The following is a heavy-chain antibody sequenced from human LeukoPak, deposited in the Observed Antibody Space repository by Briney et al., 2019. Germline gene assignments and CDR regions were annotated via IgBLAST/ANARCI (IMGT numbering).Heavy chain of an antibody. Sequence: GASVKVSCKASGYTFTSYDINWVRQATGQGLEWMGWMNPNSGNTGYAQKFQGRVTMTRNTSISTAYMELSSLRSEDTAVYYCARGRCSGGSCYRGYYYYGMDVWGQGTTVTVSS. D-gene: IGHD2-15*01. CDR1: GYTFTSYD. V-gene: IGHV1-8*01. J-gene: IGHJ6*02. CDR2: MNPNSGNT. CDR3: ARGRCSGGSCYRGYYYYGMDV.